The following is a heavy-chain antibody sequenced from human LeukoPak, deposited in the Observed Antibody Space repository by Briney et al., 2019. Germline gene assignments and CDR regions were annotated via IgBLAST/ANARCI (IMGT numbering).Heavy chain of an antibody. CDR3: ARDGWPAFDY. CDR1: GDSVSSYTAA. CDR2: TFYRSKWYH. D-gene: IGHD2-15*01. V-gene: IGHV6-1*01. J-gene: IGHJ4*02. Sequence: SQTLSLTCAISGDSVSSYTAAWTWIRQSPSRGLEWLGRTFYRSKWYHDYAVSVKSRITINPDTSKNQFSLQLNSVTPEDTAVYYCARDGWPAFDYWGQGTLVIVSS.